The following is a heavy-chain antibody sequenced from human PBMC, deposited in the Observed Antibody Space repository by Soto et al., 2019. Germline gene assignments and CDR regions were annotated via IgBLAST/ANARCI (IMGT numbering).Heavy chain of an antibody. D-gene: IGHD5-18*01. CDR1: GFTFSSYS. CDR3: ARDPHGPQSFGDIHDSYGFDY. J-gene: IGHJ4*02. CDR2: ISSSSSYI. Sequence: EVQLVESGGGLVKPGGSLRLSCAASGFTFSSYSMNWVRQAPGKGLEWVSSISSSSSYIYYADSVKGRFTISRDNAKNSLYLQMNSLRAEDTAVYYCARDPHGPQSFGDIHDSYGFDYWGQGTLVTVSS. V-gene: IGHV3-21*01.